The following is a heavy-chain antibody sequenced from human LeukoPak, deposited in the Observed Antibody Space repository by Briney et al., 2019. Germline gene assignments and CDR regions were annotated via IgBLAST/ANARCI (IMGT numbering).Heavy chain of an antibody. Sequence: GGSLRLSCAASGFTFSSYGMHWVRQAPGKGLEWVAVISYDGRNKYYGDSVKGRFTISRDNSKNTLYLQMNSLRAEDTAVYYCAREKPDSSGYYDAFDIWGQGTMVTVSS. CDR1: GFTFSSYG. D-gene: IGHD3-22*01. CDR2: ISYDGRNK. V-gene: IGHV3-30*03. J-gene: IGHJ3*02. CDR3: AREKPDSSGYYDAFDI.